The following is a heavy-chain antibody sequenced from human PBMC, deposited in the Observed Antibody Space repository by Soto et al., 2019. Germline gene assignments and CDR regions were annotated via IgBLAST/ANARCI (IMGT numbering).Heavy chain of an antibody. CDR1: GFTFSNAW. CDR3: TTDHEGHNSSGYRDY. J-gene: IGHJ4*02. D-gene: IGHD3-22*01. Sequence: VGSLRLSCAASGFTFSNAWMSWVRQAPGKGLEWVGRIKSKTDGGTTDYAAPVKGRFTISRDDSKNTLYLQMNSLKTEDTAVYYCTTDHEGHNSSGYRDYWGQGTLVTVSS. CDR2: IKSKTDGGTT. V-gene: IGHV3-15*01.